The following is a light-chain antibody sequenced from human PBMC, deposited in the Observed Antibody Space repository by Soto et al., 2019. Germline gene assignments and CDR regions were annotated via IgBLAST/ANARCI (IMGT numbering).Light chain of an antibody. J-gene: IGKJ4*01. V-gene: IGKV1-12*01. CDR1: QGIGSW. CDR2: AAS. CDR3: QQANSFPLT. Sequence: DIQMTQSPSSVSASVGDTVTITCRASQGIGSWLAWYQQKSGKAPKLLISAASSLQRGVPSRFSGSGSGTDFTLTISSLQPEDFATYYCQQANSFPLTFGGGTKVEIK.